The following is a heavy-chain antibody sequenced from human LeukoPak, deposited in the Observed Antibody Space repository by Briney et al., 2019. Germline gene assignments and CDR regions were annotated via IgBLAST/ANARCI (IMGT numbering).Heavy chain of an antibody. J-gene: IGHJ4*02. CDR3: ARSGYNRFDY. V-gene: IGHV3-23*01. Sequence: GGSLRLSCAASGFTFTTYAMSWVRQAPGKGLEWVSAFSGSGGGTYYADSVKGRFTISRDNSKCTLYLQMTSLRAEDTAVYYCARSGYNRFDYWGQGTLVTVSS. CDR1: GFTFTTYA. D-gene: IGHD5-24*01. CDR2: FSGSGGGT.